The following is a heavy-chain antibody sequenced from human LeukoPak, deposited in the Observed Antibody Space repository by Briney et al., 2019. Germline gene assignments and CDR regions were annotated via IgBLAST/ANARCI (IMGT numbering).Heavy chain of an antibody. Sequence: SETLSLTCTVSGGSLSGYYWSWIRQPPGKGLEWIGYIYYGGTTNYNPSLQSRLTISVDTSKSQFSLKLSSVTAADTAVYYCARAISLDAFDIWGQGTMVTVSS. CDR1: GGSLSGYY. V-gene: IGHV4-59*01. D-gene: IGHD5-12*01. J-gene: IGHJ3*02. CDR3: ARAISLDAFDI. CDR2: IYYGGTT.